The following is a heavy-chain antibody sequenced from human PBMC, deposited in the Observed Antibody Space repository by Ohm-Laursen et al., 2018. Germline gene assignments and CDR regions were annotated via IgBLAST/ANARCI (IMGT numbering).Heavy chain of an antibody. CDR2: INQAGSEK. CDR3: AREYSGRDYFDY. V-gene: IGHV3-7*01. J-gene: IGHJ4*02. Sequence: SLRLSCTASGFTFRTYWMSWVRQAPGKGLEWVANINQAGSEKHYVDSVKGRFTISRDNAKNSLFLQMNSLRAEDTAVYYCAREYSGRDYFDYWGQGTLVTVSS. CDR1: GFTFRTYW. D-gene: IGHD3-10*01.